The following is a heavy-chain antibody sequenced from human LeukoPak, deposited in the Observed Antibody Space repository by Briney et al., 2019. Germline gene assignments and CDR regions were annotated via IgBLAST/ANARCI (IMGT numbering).Heavy chain of an antibody. CDR1: GFSISTYW. D-gene: IGHD4-17*01. CDR2: IKKDESEK. V-gene: IGHV3-7*01. CDR3: ARDLGYGDYSYFDY. J-gene: IGHJ4*02. Sequence: PGGSLRLSCAASGFSISTYWMSWVRQAPGKGLEWVANIKKDESEKYYVDSVKGRFTISRDNAKNSLYLQMNSLRAEDTAVYYCARDLGYGDYSYFDYWGQGTLVTVSS.